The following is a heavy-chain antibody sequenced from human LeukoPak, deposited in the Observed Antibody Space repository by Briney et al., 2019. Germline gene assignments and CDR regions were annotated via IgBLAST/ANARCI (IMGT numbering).Heavy chain of an antibody. CDR3: TTDGHFLRYFIDY. CDR2: IKSKTDGGTT. J-gene: IGHJ4*02. CDR1: GFTFSNAW. Sequence: GGSLRLSCAASGFTFSNAWMSWVRQAPGKGLEWVGRIKSKTDGGTTDYAAPVKGRFTISRDDSKNTLYLQMNSLKTEDTTVYYCTTDGHFLRYFIDYWGQGTLVTASS. D-gene: IGHD2/OR15-2a*01. V-gene: IGHV3-15*01.